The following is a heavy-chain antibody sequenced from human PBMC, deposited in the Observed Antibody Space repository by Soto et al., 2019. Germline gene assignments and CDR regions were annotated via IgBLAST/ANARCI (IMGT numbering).Heavy chain of an antibody. V-gene: IGHV3-9*01. CDR3: AKDLSCSSTSCGGGQWFDP. J-gene: IGHJ5*02. D-gene: IGHD2-2*01. CDR1: GFTFDDYA. Sequence: EVQLVESGGGLVQPGRSLRLSCAASGFTFDDYAMHWVRQAPGKGLEWVSGVSWNSGSIGYADSVKGRFTISRDNAKNSLYLQMNSLRAEDTALYYCAKDLSCSSTSCGGGQWFDPWGQGTLVTVSS. CDR2: VSWNSGSI.